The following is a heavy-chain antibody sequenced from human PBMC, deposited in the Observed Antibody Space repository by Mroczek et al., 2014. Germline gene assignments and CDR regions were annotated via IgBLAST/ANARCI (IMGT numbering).Heavy chain of an antibody. CDR3: ARGDTLSGDYDY. CDR2: MNPNSGNT. J-gene: IGHJ4*02. CDR1: GYTFTSYD. D-gene: IGHD2/OR15-2a*01. V-gene: IGHV1-8*01. Sequence: QVQLQQWGAEVKKPGASVKVSCKASGYTFTSYDINWVRQATGQGLEWMGWMNPNSGNTGYAQKFQGRVTMTRNTSISTAYMELSSLRSEDTAVYYCARGDTLSGDYDYWGQGTLVTVSS.